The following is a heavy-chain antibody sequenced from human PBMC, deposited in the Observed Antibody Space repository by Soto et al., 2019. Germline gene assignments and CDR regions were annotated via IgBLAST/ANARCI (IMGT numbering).Heavy chain of an antibody. Sequence: QVQLVESGGDLVKPGGSLRLSCAASGYTFSDYYLSWIRQAPGKGLEWISYIDTSSTNIYYADSVKGRFTISRDNGKNSLFLEMNSLRVEDTAVYFCASHYDLWSGYLSPVDYWGQGTLVTVSS. D-gene: IGHD3-3*01. CDR3: ASHYDLWSGYLSPVDY. J-gene: IGHJ4*02. CDR1: GYTFSDYY. CDR2: IDTSSTNI. V-gene: IGHV3-11*01.